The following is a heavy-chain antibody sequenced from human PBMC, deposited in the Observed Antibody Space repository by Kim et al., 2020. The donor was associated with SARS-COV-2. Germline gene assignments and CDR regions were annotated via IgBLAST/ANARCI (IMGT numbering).Heavy chain of an antibody. D-gene: IGHD3-3*01. J-gene: IGHJ5*02. V-gene: IGHV4-34*01. CDR3: ARGYADYDFWSGTRYWFDP. Sequence: SRVTISVDASKNQFSLRLSSVTAADTAVYYCARGYADYDFWSGTRYWFDPWGQGTLVTVSS.